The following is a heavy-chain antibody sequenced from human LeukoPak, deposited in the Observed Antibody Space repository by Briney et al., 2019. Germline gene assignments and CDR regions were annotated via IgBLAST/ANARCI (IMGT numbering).Heavy chain of an antibody. J-gene: IGHJ4*02. CDR2: IPTSGST. CDR1: AASISNYY. D-gene: IGHD3-22*01. V-gene: IGHV4-4*09. CDR3: ASPRSGYRYTLGF. Sequence: PSETLSLTCAVSAASISNYYGSWIRQAPGKGLEWIGYIPTSGSTNYNPSLKSRVSMSRDTSKNRFYLNLNFVTAADTAVYYCASPRSGYRYTLGFWGQGALVTVSS.